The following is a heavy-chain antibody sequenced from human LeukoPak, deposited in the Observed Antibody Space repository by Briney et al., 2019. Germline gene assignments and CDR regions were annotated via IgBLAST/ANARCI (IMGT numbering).Heavy chain of an antibody. V-gene: IGHV1-18*01. D-gene: IGHD5-12*01. CDR3: ARWGYSGYVKPDY. Sequence: ASVKVSCKASGYTFTSYEISWVRQAPGEGREGRGWISAYNGNTNYAQKLQGRVTMTTDTSTSTAYMELRSLRSDDTAVYYCARWGYSGYVKPDYWGQGTLVTVSS. CDR1: GYTFTSYE. J-gene: IGHJ4*02. CDR2: ISAYNGNT.